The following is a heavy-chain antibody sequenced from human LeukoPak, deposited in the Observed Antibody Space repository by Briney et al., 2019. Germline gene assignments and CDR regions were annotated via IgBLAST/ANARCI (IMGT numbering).Heavy chain of an antibody. V-gene: IGHV3-15*01. CDR3: VGSFLGY. J-gene: IGHJ4*02. CDR1: GFTISNTR. Sequence: PGGSLRLSCAASGFTISNTRMSWVRQAPGKGLEWVGRIKRKTDGGTTDYTAPVKGRFTISRDDSENTLYLQMNSLKTEDTAVYYCVGSFLGYWGQGTLVTVSS. CDR2: IKRKTDGGTT. D-gene: IGHD3-10*01.